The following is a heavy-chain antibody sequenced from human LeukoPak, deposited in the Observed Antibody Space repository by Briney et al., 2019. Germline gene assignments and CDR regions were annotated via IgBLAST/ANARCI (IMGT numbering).Heavy chain of an antibody. J-gene: IGHJ3*02. CDR1: GFTFSSYW. D-gene: IGHD3-10*01. CDR2: IKQDGSEK. CDR3: ARDRIRQFPGGAFDI. V-gene: IGHV3-7*01. Sequence: PGGSLRLSCAASGFTFSSYWMSWVRQAPGKGLEWVANIKQDGSEKYYVDSVKGRFTISRDNAKNSLYLQMNSLRAEDTAVYYCARDRIRQFPGGAFDIWGQGTMATVSS.